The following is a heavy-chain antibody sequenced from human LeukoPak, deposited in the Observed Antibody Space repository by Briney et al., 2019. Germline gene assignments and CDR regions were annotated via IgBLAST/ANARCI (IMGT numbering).Heavy chain of an antibody. Sequence: SETLSLTCTVSGGSINSYYWSWIRQPPGKGLEWLGYIYYSGSTNYNPSLKSRVTISVDTSKNQFSLRLSSVTAADTAVYYCARETGYMTEDYFDYWGQGTLITVSS. CDR2: IYYSGST. V-gene: IGHV4-59*01. CDR3: ARETGYMTEDYFDY. CDR1: GGSINSYY. J-gene: IGHJ4*02. D-gene: IGHD6-13*01.